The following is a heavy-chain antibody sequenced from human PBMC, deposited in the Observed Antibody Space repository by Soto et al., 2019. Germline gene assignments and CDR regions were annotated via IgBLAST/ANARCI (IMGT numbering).Heavy chain of an antibody. D-gene: IGHD2-21*02. CDR1: GFSFTNFA. Sequence: LRLSCAASGFSFTNFAMSWVRQAPGKGLEWVAGIGASGDITWYADSVKGRLSISRDNSKNTLYLQLNSLRFEDTAVYYCAKDDFTDRGDDYFDSWGPGTLVTVSS. CDR3: AKDDFTDRGDDYFDS. J-gene: IGHJ4*02. V-gene: IGHV3-23*01. CDR2: IGASGDIT.